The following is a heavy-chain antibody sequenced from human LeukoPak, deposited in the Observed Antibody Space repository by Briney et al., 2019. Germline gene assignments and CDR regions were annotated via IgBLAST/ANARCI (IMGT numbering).Heavy chain of an antibody. V-gene: IGHV4-34*01. CDR3: ARDHNYDSSHYFSSL. CDR1: GGTLSGYY. CDR2: INHSGNT. D-gene: IGHD3-22*01. Sequence: PSETLTLSCAVYGGTLSGYYRNWIRQPPGKGLEWIGEINHSGNTNYNPSLKSRVTMSVHTSKNQFSLRLSSVTAADTAVYYCARDHNYDSSHYFSSLWGERPVVTVSS. J-gene: IGHJ1*01.